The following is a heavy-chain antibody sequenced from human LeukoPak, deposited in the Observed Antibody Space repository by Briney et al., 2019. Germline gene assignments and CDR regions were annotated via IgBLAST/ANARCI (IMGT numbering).Heavy chain of an antibody. J-gene: IGHJ5*02. CDR3: ARGPRLYYCSSTSCALDWFDP. D-gene: IGHD2-2*01. CDR1: GGSFSGYY. V-gene: IGHV4-34*01. CDR2: NKNSGSN. Sequence: SETLTLTCAVCGGSFSGYYWRWIRQPPGKGLEWIGENKNSGSNNYNPSLKSRVTISVDTSKSQFSLKLSSVTAADTAVYYCARGPRLYYCSSTSCALDWFDPWGQGTLVTVSS.